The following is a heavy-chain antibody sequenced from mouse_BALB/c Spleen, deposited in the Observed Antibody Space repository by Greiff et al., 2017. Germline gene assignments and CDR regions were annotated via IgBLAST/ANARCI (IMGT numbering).Heavy chain of an antibody. J-gene: IGHJ4*01. CDR2: IDPENGDT. CDR3: NGAYGNYGMDY. V-gene: IGHV14-4*02. Sequence: EVQLQQSGAELVRSGASVKLSCTASGFNIKDYYMHWVKQRPEQGLEWIGWIDPENGDTEYAPKFQGKATMTADTSSNTAYLQLSSLTSEDTAVYYCNGAYGNYGMDYWGQGTSVTVSS. CDR1: GFNIKDYY. D-gene: IGHD2-10*02.